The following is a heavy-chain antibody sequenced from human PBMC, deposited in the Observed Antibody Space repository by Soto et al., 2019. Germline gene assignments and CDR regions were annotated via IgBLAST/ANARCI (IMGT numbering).Heavy chain of an antibody. D-gene: IGHD3-22*01. Sequence: QVQLVESGGGVVQPGRSLRLSCAASGFTFSSYAMHWVRQAPGKGLEWVAVISYDGSNKYYADSVKGRFTISRDNSKNKLYLQMNSLRAEDTAVYYCAREKSDYYDSSGYYLKDYWGQGTLVTVSS. J-gene: IGHJ4*02. CDR1: GFTFSSYA. CDR2: ISYDGSNK. V-gene: IGHV3-30-3*01. CDR3: AREKSDYYDSSGYYLKDY.